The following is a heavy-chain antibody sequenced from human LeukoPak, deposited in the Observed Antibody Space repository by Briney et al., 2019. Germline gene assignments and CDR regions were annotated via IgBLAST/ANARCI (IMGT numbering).Heavy chain of an antibody. V-gene: IGHV1-2*02. D-gene: IGHD2-2*01. Sequence: ASVKVSCKASGYTFTGYYMHWVRQAPGQGLEWMGWINPNSGGTNYAQKFQGRVTMTTDTSTSTAYMELRSLRSDDTAVYYCARTPLPIIQSTSVGGLGVSYYYMDVWGKGTTVTVSS. J-gene: IGHJ6*03. CDR3: ARTPLPIIQSTSVGGLGVSYYYMDV. CDR2: INPNSGGT. CDR1: GYTFTGYY.